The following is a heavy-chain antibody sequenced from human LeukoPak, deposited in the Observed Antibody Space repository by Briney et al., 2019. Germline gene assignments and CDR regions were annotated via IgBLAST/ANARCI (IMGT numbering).Heavy chain of an antibody. CDR3: ARDRTDGDSDY. V-gene: IGHV4-61*01. J-gene: IGHJ4*02. CDR1: GGSVSSGSYY. CDR2: IYYTGST. Sequence: SETLSLTCTVSGGSVSSGSYYWSWIRQPPGKGLEWIGDIYYTGSTTYNPSLKSRVTISVDTSKNQFSLKVRSVTAADTAVYYCARDRTDGDSDYWGQGTLVTVSS. D-gene: IGHD4-17*01.